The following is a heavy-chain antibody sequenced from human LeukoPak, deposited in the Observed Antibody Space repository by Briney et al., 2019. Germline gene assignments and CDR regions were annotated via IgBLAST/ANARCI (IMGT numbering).Heavy chain of an antibody. CDR3: ARGSSSIWFDP. J-gene: IGHJ5*02. CDR2: IYYSGST. V-gene: IGHV4-59*01. D-gene: IGHD6-6*01. CDR1: GGSISSYY. Sequence: SETLSLTCTVSGGSISSYYWSWTRQPPGKGLEWIGYIYYSGSTNYNPSLKSRVTISVDTSKNQFSLKLSSVTAADTAVYYCARGSSSIWFDPWGQGTLVTVSS.